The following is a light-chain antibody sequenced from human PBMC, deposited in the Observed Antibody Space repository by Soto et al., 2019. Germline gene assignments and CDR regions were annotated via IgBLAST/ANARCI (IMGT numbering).Light chain of an antibody. V-gene: IGKV3-20*01. CDR2: GAS. Sequence: EIVLAQSPGTLSLSPGERATLSCRASQTISSRYLTWYQQISGQVPRLLIYGASSRATGIPDRFSGSGSGTDFTLTISRLEPEDVAVYYCHHSGNSHGTFGQGTKVEIK. CDR3: HHSGNSHGT. J-gene: IGKJ1*01. CDR1: QTISSRY.